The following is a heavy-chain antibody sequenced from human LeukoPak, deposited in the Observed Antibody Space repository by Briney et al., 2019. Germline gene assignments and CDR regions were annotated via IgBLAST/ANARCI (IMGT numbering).Heavy chain of an antibody. Sequence: PGGSLRLSCAASGFTFSSYAMSWVRQAPGKGLEWVSAISGSGGSTYYPDSVKGRFTISRDNSKNTLYLQMNSLRAEDTAVYYCAKNVEVVVITSYFDYWGQGTLVTVSS. CDR1: GFTFSSYA. CDR2: ISGSGGST. V-gene: IGHV3-23*01. J-gene: IGHJ4*02. D-gene: IGHD3-22*01. CDR3: AKNVEVVVITSYFDY.